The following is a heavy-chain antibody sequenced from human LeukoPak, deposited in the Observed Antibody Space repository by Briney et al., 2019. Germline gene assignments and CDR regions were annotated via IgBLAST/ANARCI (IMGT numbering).Heavy chain of an antibody. CDR2: IYYSGST. CDR3: ARAWGDYYGMDV. V-gene: IGHV4-30-4*01. Sequence: SETLSLTCTVSGGSISSGDYYWSWIRQPPGKGLEWIGYIYYSGSTYYNPSLKSRVTISVDTSKNQFSLKLSSVTAADTAVYYCARAWGDYYGMDVWGKGTTVTVFS. CDR1: GGSISSGDYY. J-gene: IGHJ6*04. D-gene: IGHD1-26*01.